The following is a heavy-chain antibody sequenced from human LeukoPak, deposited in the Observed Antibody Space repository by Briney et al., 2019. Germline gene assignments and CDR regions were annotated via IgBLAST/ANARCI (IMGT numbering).Heavy chain of an antibody. V-gene: IGHV4-39*07. J-gene: IGHJ4*02. Sequence: SETLSLTCTVSGGSISGSSYYWGWIRQPPGKGLEWIGSIYYSGSTSYNPSLKSRVTMSVDTSKNQFSLKLSSVTAADTAVYYCARQPVAPDYWGQGTLVTVSS. CDR1: GGSISGSSYY. CDR2: IYYSGST. D-gene: IGHD6-19*01. CDR3: ARQPVAPDY.